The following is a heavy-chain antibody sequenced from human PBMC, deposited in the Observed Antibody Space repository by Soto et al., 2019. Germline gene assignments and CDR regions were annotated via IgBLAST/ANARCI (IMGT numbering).Heavy chain of an antibody. CDR1: GFSLTTSGVG. D-gene: IGHD2-21*01. CDR2: LWWDDDK. CDR3: THTDSPGGQFYYMDV. J-gene: IGHJ6*03. V-gene: IGHV2-5*02. Sequence: QITLRESGPPLVNPTQTLTLTCTFSGFSLTTSGVGVGWIRQPPGKALEWLALLWWDDDKRYSPSLQSRLTITRDTSKNQVVLTMTNMDPVDTATYYCTHTDSPGGQFYYMDVWGKGTSVTVSS.